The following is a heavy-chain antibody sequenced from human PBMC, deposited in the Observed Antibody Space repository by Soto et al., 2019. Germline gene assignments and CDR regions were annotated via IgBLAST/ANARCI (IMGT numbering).Heavy chain of an antibody. CDR1: GGSFSGYY. D-gene: IGHD2-2*01. CDR3: ARGLVVVPAAGDYYGMDV. V-gene: IGHV4-34*01. CDR2: INHSGST. J-gene: IGHJ6*02. Sequence: QVQLQQWGAGLLKPSETLSLTCAVYGGSFSGYYWSWIRQPPGKGLEWIGEINHSGSTNYNPSLKSRVTITVDTSKSQFSLKLSSVTAADTAVYYCARGLVVVPAAGDYYGMDVWGQGTTVTVSS.